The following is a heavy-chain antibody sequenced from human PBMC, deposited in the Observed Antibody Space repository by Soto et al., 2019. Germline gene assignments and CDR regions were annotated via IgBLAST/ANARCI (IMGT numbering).Heavy chain of an antibody. J-gene: IGHJ4*02. CDR1: GYTFTSYG. CDR2: ISAYNGNT. V-gene: IGHV1-18*01. CDR3: ARDPSNVLRYFDWLPPTFDY. D-gene: IGHD3-9*01. Sequence: ASVKVSCKASGYTFTSYGISWVRQAPGQGLEWMGWISAYNGNTNYAQKLQGRVTMTTDTSTSTAYMELRSLRSDDTAVYYCARDPSNVLRYFDWLPPTFDYWGQGTLVTVSS.